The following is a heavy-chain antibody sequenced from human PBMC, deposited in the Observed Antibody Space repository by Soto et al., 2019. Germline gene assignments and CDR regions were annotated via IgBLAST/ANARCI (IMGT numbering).Heavy chain of an antibody. CDR1: GFTFSSYG. D-gene: IGHD3-3*01. CDR2: IWYDGGNK. V-gene: IGHV3-33*01. J-gene: IGHJ6*02. CDR3: ACVSGINDCGSCYDYYYYGMDV. Sequence: GGSLRLSCAASGFTFSSYGMHWVRQAPGKGLEWVAVIWYDGGNKYYADSVKGRFTISRDNSKNTLYLQMNSLRAEDTDVYDCACVSGINDCGSCYDYYYYGMDVWGQGTTVTVSS.